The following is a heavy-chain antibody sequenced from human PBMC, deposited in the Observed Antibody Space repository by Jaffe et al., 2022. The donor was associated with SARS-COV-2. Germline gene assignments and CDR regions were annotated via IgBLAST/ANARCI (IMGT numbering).Heavy chain of an antibody. Sequence: EVQLVESGGGLVQPGGSLRLSCAASGFTFSSYEMNWVRQAPGKGLEWVSYISSSGSTIYYADSVKGRFTISRDNAKNSLYLQMNSLRAEDTAVYYCARDTTVTTLSWDYFDYWGQGTLVTVSS. CDR2: ISSSGSTI. D-gene: IGHD4-17*01. J-gene: IGHJ4*02. V-gene: IGHV3-48*03. CDR3: ARDTTVTTLSWDYFDY. CDR1: GFTFSSYE.